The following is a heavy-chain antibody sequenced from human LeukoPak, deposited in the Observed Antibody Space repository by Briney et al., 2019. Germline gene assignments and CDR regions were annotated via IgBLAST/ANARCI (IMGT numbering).Heavy chain of an antibody. CDR1: GFTFSSYA. CDR3: ARQSPPPISGTPLNYYGSGSYYTPFDY. Sequence: PGGSLRLSCAASGFTFSSYAISWVRQAPGQGLEWMGGIIPIFGTANYAQKFQGRVTITADESTSTAYMELSSLRSEDTAVYYCARQSPPPISGTPLNYYGSGSYYTPFDYWGQGTLVTVSS. V-gene: IGHV1-69*01. D-gene: IGHD3-10*01. CDR2: IIPIFGTA. J-gene: IGHJ4*02.